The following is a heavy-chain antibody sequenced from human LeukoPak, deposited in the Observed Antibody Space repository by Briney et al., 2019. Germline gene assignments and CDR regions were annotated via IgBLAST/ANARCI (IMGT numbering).Heavy chain of an antibody. CDR1: GFTFSSYA. V-gene: IGHV3-23*01. J-gene: IGHJ4*02. CDR3: AKDRMVQGVDYYFDY. CDR2: IGGSGGST. D-gene: IGHD3-10*01. Sequence: GGSLRLSCAASGFTFSSYAMSWVRQAPGKGLEWVSVIGGSGGSTYYADSVKGRFTISRDNSKNTLYLQMNSLRAEDTAVYYCAKDRMVQGVDYYFDYWGQGTLVTVSS.